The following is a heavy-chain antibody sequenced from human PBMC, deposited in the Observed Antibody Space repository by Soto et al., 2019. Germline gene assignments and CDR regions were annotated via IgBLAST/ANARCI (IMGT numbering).Heavy chain of an antibody. J-gene: IGHJ4*02. CDR2: ISYEGSNK. D-gene: IGHD3-10*01. Sequence: QVQLVESGGGVVQPGRSLRLSCAASGFTFSSYAMHWVRQAPGTGLEWVAVISYEGSNKYYADSVKGRFTISRDNSKNTLYLQMTSLRAEDTAVYYCARDHALYGSGSYVFDYWGQGTLVTVSS. V-gene: IGHV3-30-3*01. CDR3: ARDHALYGSGSYVFDY. CDR1: GFTFSSYA.